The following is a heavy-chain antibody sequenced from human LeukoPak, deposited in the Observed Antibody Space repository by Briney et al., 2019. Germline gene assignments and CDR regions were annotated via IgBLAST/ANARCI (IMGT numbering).Heavy chain of an antibody. CDR3: ARIEYRGYDFQGAADY. Sequence: SETLSLTCTVSGGSISTYYWSWIRQPPGKGLEWIGHIYYTGSTNYNPSLKRRVTISVDTSKNQFSLRLSSVTTADTARYYCARIEYRGYDFQGAADYWGQGALVTVSS. J-gene: IGHJ4*02. CDR2: IYYTGST. CDR1: GGSISTYY. D-gene: IGHD5-12*01. V-gene: IGHV4-59*01.